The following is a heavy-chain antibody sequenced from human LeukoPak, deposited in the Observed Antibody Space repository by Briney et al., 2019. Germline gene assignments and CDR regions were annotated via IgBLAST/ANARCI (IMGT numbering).Heavy chain of an antibody. Sequence: ASVKVSCKASGYTFTSYAMHWVRQAPGQRLEWMGWINAGNGNTKYSQKFQGRVTITRDTSASTAYMELSSLRSEDMAVYYCAREQGVLLWFGESPKAFDIWGQGTMVTVSS. CDR1: GYTFTSYA. CDR3: AREQGVLLWFGESPKAFDI. J-gene: IGHJ3*02. D-gene: IGHD3-10*01. V-gene: IGHV1-3*01. CDR2: INAGNGNT.